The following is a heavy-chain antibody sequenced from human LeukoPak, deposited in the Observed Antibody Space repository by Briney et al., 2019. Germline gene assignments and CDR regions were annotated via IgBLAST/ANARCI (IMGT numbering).Heavy chain of an antibody. CDR1: GFTVSSNY. J-gene: IGHJ4*02. D-gene: IGHD3-22*01. CDR3: AKDLHHDYYDSSGCLDY. CDR2: IYSGGST. V-gene: IGHV3-53*01. Sequence: TGGSLRLSCAASGFTVSSNYMSWVRQAPGKGLEWVSIIYSGGSTYYADSVKGRFTISRDNSKNTLYLQMNSLRAEDTAVYYCAKDLHHDYYDSSGCLDYWGQGTLVTVSS.